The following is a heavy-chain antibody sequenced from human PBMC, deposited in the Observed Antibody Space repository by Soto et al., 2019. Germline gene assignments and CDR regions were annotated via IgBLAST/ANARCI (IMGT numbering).Heavy chain of an antibody. CDR2: ISSSSSYI. V-gene: IGHV3-21*01. CDR1: GFTFSSYS. CDR3: ARDDSDSSGYPHP. Sequence: GGSLRLSCAASGFTFSSYSMNWIRQAPGKGLEWVSSISSSSSYIYYADSVKGRFTISRDNAKNSLYLQMNSLRAEDTAVYYCARDDSDSSGYPHPWGQGTLVTVS. D-gene: IGHD3-22*01. J-gene: IGHJ5*02.